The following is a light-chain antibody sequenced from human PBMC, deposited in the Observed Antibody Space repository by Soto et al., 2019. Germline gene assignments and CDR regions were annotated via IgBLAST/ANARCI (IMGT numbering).Light chain of an antibody. CDR3: QQSYSTPRT. Sequence: DIQMTQSPSTLSASVGDRVTITCRASQSISSWLAWYQQKPGKAPKLLIYDASSLEGGVPSRFSGSGSGTDFTLTISSLQPEDFATYYCQQSYSTPRTFGQGTKVDIK. V-gene: IGKV1-39*01. CDR2: DAS. J-gene: IGKJ1*01. CDR1: QSISSW.